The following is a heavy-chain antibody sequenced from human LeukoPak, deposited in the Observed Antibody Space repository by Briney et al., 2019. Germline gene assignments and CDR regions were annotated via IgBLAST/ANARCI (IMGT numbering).Heavy chain of an antibody. Sequence: SETLSLPCAVSGYSISSGYSWGWIRQPPGKGLERIGTIYYSGSTYYNPSLKSRVTISMDTSKNQFSLKLSSVTAADTAVYYCAGGYDILTGYDYWGQGTLVTVSS. D-gene: IGHD3-9*01. CDR2: IYYSGST. CDR1: GYSISSGYS. J-gene: IGHJ4*02. CDR3: AGGYDILTGYDY. V-gene: IGHV4-38-2*01.